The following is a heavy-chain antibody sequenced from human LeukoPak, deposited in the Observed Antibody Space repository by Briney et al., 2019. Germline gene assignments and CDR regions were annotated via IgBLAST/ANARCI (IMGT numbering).Heavy chain of an antibody. D-gene: IGHD4-23*01. J-gene: IGHJ4*02. Sequence: GGSLRLSCAASGFTFSNYWMSWVRQAPGKGLEWVANVKQDGSEKYYVDSVKGRFTISRENAKNSLYLQMNSLRAEDTAVYYCAKQWDRTTVVPFDYWGQGTLVTVSS. CDR1: GFTFSNYW. CDR2: VKQDGSEK. V-gene: IGHV3-7*01. CDR3: AKQWDRTTVVPFDY.